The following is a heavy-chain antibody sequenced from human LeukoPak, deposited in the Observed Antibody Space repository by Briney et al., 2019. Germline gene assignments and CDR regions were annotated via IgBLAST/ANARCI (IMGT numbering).Heavy chain of an antibody. V-gene: IGHV3-23*01. CDR2: ISASGGST. D-gene: IGHD6-6*01. J-gene: IGHJ4*02. Sequence: GGSLRLSCAASGFTFSSYDMSWVRQAPGKGLEWVSAISASGGSTYYADSVKGRFTISRDKSKNTLYLQMNSLRAEDTAVYYCAKDEGYSSSSGSFDHWGQGTLVTVSS. CDR3: AKDEGYSSSSGSFDH. CDR1: GFTFSSYD.